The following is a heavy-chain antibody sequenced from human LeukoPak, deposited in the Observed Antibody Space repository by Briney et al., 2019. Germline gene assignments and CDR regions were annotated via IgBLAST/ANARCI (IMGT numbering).Heavy chain of an antibody. D-gene: IGHD3-22*01. CDR3: ARAGVTYYYDSTFDY. CDR2: INSDGSST. J-gene: IGHJ4*02. Sequence: PGGPLRLSCAASGFTFSSYWMHWVRQAPGKGLVWVSRINSDGSSTSYADSVKGRFTISRDNAKNTLYLQMNSLRAEDTAVYYCARAGVTYYYDSTFDYWGQGTLVTVSS. CDR1: GFTFSSYW. V-gene: IGHV3-74*01.